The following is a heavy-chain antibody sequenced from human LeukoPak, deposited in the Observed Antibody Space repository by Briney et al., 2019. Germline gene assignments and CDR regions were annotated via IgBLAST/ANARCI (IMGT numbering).Heavy chain of an antibody. J-gene: IGHJ3*02. D-gene: IGHD4-17*01. CDR1: GYTFTSYD. V-gene: IGHV1-69*04. CDR3: ARVEGGMTTVTRGAFGI. Sequence: SVKVSCKASGYTFTSYDINWVRQAPGQGLEWMGRIIPILGIANYAQKFQGRVTITADKSTSTAYMELSSLRSEDTAVYYCARVEGGMTTVTRGAFGIWGQGTMVTVSS. CDR2: IIPILGIA.